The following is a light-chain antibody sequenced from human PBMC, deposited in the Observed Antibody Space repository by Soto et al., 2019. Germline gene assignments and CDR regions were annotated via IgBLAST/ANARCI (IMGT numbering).Light chain of an antibody. Sequence: QSVLTQPPSVSGAPGQRVTISCTGSSSNFGAGYDVHWYQQLPGTAPKLLIDGNNNRPSGVPDRFSGSKSGTSAYLAITGLQAEDEADYYCQSYDSSRSVVFGGGTKLTVL. CDR1: SSNFGAGYD. V-gene: IGLV1-40*01. CDR2: GNN. J-gene: IGLJ2*01. CDR3: QSYDSSRSVV.